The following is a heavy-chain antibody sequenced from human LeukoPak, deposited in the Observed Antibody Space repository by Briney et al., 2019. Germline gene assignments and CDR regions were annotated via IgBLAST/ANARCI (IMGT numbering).Heavy chain of an antibody. CDR2: ISSSSSYI. D-gene: IGHD3-9*01. Sequence: PGGSLRLSCAASGFTFSSYSMNWVRQAPGKGLEWVSSISSSSSYIYYADSAKGRFTISRDNAKNSLYLQMNSLRAEDTAVYYCAKGLRYFDWDSMDVWGKGTTVTVSS. J-gene: IGHJ6*03. CDR1: GFTFSSYS. V-gene: IGHV3-21*01. CDR3: AKGLRYFDWDSMDV.